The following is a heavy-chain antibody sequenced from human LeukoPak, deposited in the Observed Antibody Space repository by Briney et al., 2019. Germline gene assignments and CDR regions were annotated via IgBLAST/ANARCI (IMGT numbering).Heavy chain of an antibody. J-gene: IGHJ5*02. CDR3: ARQESSSWYGDWFDP. Sequence: PSETLSLTCSVSGGSISGYYWSWIRQPPGKGLEWIGYMYYGGTTNYNPSLKNRATISVDTSRNHVSLMLYSVTAADTAVYYCARQESSSWYGDWFDPWGQGILVTVSS. D-gene: IGHD6-13*01. V-gene: IGHV4-59*08. CDR2: MYYGGTT. CDR1: GGSISGYY.